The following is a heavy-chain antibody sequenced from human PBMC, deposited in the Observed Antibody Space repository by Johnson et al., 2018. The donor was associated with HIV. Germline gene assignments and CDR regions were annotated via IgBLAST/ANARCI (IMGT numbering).Heavy chain of an antibody. J-gene: IGHJ3*02. CDR3: ARDDRISGSQGGYAFDI. Sequence: QVQLVESGGGLVQPGGSLRLSCAASGFTVSNYGMHWVRQAPGKGLEWVTFIRYDATNKYYADSVKGRFSISRDNSKNTLYLQMNSLRAEATAMYYCARDDRISGSQGGYAFDIWGQGTMVTVSS. CDR1: GFTVSNYG. V-gene: IGHV3-30*02. D-gene: IGHD1-26*01. CDR2: IRYDATNK.